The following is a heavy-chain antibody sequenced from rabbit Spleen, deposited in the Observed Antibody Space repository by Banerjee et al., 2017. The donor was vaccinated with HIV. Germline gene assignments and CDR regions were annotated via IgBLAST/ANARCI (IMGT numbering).Heavy chain of an antibody. CDR1: GVSFSSSSY. V-gene: IGHV1S40*01. D-gene: IGHD8-1*01. CDR3: ARDSGTSFSSYGMDL. CDR2: IDTGSSGFT. J-gene: IGHJ6*01. Sequence: QSLEESGGDLVKPGASLTLTCTASGVSFSSSSYMCWVRQAPGKGLEWIACIDTGSSGFTYSATWAKGRFTCSKTSSTTVTLQMTSLTAADTATYFCARDSGTSFSSYGMDLWGQGTLVTVS.